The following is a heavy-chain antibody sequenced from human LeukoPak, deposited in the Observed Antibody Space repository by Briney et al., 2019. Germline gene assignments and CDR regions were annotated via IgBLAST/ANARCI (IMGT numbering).Heavy chain of an antibody. CDR2: IYYSGST. CDR1: GGSISSGGYY. CDR3: ATWAVRYSYARDDAFDI. D-gene: IGHD5-18*01. V-gene: IGHV4-39*01. J-gene: IGHJ3*02. Sequence: PSETLSLTCTVSGGSISSGGYYWGWIRQPPGKGLEWIGSIYYSGSTYYNPSLKSRVTISVDTSKNQFSLKLSSVTAADTAVYYCATWAVRYSYARDDAFDIWGQGTMVTVSS.